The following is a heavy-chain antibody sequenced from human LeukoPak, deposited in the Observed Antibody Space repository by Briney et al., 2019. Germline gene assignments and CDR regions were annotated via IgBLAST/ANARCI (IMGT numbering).Heavy chain of an antibody. J-gene: IGHJ3*01. V-gene: IGHV3-7*01. CDR3: ARWKMVLERNAFDC. Sequence: GGSLRLSCAASGFTFRTYWMSWIRQAPGNEPEWVADINQDGSEEYYLQSVQGRFTVSRDNAQNAVFLQMTYLRADDTAVYYCARWKMVLERNAFDCWGQGTVGTVSS. D-gene: IGHD4/OR15-4a*01. CDR2: INQDGSEE. CDR1: GFTFRTYW.